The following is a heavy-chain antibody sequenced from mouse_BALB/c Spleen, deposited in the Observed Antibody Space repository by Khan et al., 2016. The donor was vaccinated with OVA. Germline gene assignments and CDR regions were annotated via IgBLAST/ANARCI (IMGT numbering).Heavy chain of an antibody. J-gene: IGHJ4*01. Sequence: QIQLVQSGPELKKPGETVKISCKASGYTFTNFGMNWVKQAPGKGLEWMGINTYTGEPTYADDFKGRFAFSLETSASTAYLQINNLKNEDTATYFCARPPYFSYAMAYWGQGTSVTVSS. D-gene: IGHD2-10*01. V-gene: IGHV9-3-1*01. CDR3: ARPPYFSYAMAY. CDR2: INTYTGEP. CDR1: GYTFTNFG.